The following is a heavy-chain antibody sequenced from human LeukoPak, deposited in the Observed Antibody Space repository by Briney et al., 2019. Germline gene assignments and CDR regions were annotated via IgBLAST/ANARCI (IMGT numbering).Heavy chain of an antibody. D-gene: IGHD1-14*01. CDR2: IYYSGST. Sequence: TSQTLSLTCTVSGGSISSGGYYWSWIRQHPGKGLEWIGYIYYSGSTYYNPSLKSRVTISVDTSKNQFSLKLSSVTAADTAVYYYARDSIKGGFDYWGQGTLVTVSS. V-gene: IGHV4-31*03. CDR1: GGSISSGGYY. CDR3: ARDSIKGGFDY. J-gene: IGHJ4*02.